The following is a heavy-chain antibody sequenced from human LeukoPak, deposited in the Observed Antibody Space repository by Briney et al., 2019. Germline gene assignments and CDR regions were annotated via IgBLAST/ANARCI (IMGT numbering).Heavy chain of an antibody. J-gene: IGHJ4*02. CDR2: IVVGSGNT. CDR3: AVDVIYESD. Sequence: SVKVSCKASGFTFSNSAVQWVRQARGQRLEWIGWIVVGSGNTNYAQKFQERVTITRDMSTSTDYMELSSLRSEDTAVYYCAVDVIYESDWGQGTLVTVSS. D-gene: IGHD2/OR15-2a*01. CDR1: GFTFSNSA. V-gene: IGHV1-58*01.